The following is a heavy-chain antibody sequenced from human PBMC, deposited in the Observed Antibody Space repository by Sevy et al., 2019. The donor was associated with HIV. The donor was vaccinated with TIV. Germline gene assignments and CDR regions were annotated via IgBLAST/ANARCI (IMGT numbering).Heavy chain of an antibody. Sequence: SETLSITCTVSGGSISSYYWSWIRQPPGKGLEWIGYIYYSGSTNYNPSLKSRVTISVDTSKNQFSLKLSSVTAADTAVYYCARDLGFLDYRGQGTLVTVSS. D-gene: IGHD2-15*01. J-gene: IGHJ4*02. CDR2: IYYSGST. CDR1: GGSISSYY. CDR3: ARDLGFLDY. V-gene: IGHV4-59*01.